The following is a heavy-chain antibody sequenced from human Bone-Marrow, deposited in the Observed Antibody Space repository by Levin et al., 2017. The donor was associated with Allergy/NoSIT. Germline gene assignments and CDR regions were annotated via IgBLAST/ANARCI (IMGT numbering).Heavy chain of an antibody. CDR1: GHSLSDLS. CDR3: ATADVIVVVAAGFDY. Sequence: GASVKVSCKVSGHSLSDLSMQWVRQAPGKGLEWMGGFDPEDEKTIYAQKFQGRVMMTEDTSTDTAYMELRGLTSDDTAVYYCATADVIVVVAAGFDYWGQGALFTVSS. D-gene: IGHD2-15*01. J-gene: IGHJ4*02. CDR2: FDPEDEKT. V-gene: IGHV1-24*01.